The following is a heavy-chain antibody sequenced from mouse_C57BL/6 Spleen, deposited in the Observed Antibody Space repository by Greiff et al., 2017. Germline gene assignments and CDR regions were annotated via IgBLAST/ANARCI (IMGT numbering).Heavy chain of an antibody. CDR2: IWSGGST. CDR3: ARNYYGSSYYAMDY. J-gene: IGHJ4*01. Sequence: VKLMESGPGLVQPSQSLSITCTVSGFSLTSYGVHWVRQSPGKGLEWLGVIWSGGSTDYTAAFISRRSSSKDNSKSQVFFKMNSLQADDTAIYYCARNYYGSSYYAMDYWGQGTSVTVSS. V-gene: IGHV2-2*01. D-gene: IGHD1-1*01. CDR1: GFSLTSYG.